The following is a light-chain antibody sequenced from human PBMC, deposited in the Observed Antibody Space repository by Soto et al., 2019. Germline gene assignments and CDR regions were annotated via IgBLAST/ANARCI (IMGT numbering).Light chain of an antibody. CDR2: DAS. CDR3: QKRSNWPYT. V-gene: IGKV3-11*01. J-gene: IGKJ2*01. CDR1: QSVSSY. Sequence: EIVLTQSPATLSLSPGERATLSCRASQSVSSYLAWSQQKPGQAPSLLIYDASNRATGIPARFSGSGSETDFTLTISILEPEDFAVYYCQKRSNWPYTFGQGTKLEIK.